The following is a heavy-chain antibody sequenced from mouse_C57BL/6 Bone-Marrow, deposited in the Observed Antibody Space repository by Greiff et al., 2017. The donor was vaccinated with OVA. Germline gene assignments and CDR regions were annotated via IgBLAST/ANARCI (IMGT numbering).Heavy chain of an antibody. J-gene: IGHJ3*01. CDR1: GYSFTGYY. CDR2: INPSTGGT. CDR3: ARLRTGTFFAY. Sequence: EVQLQQSGPELVKPGASVKISCKASGYSFTGYYMNWVKQSPEKSLEWIGEINPSTGGTTYNQKFKAKAKLTVDKSSSTAYMQLKSLTSEDSAVYYCARLRTGTFFAYWGQGTLVTVSA. V-gene: IGHV1-42*01. D-gene: IGHD4-1*01.